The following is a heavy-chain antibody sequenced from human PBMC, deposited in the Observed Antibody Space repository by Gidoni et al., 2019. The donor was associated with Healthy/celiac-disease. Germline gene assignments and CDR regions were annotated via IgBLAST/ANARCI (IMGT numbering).Heavy chain of an antibody. CDR3: AKDPDLGQQLDY. Sequence: ELQLLESGGGVVQPAGSLRLSCAASGFTFSSYAMSWVLQAPVKGMGWVSAISGSGGSTYYADSVKGQFAISRDNSKNTVYLRMNSLRAEDTAVYYCAKDPDLGQQLDYWGQGTLVTVSS. V-gene: IGHV3-23*01. J-gene: IGHJ4*02. CDR2: ISGSGGST. CDR1: GFTFSSYA. D-gene: IGHD6-13*01.